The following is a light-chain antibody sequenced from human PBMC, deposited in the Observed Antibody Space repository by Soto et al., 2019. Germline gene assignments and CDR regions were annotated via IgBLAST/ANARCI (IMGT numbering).Light chain of an antibody. CDR1: QAIRND. CDR2: AAA. J-gene: IGKJ1*01. Sequence: AIQMTQSPSSLSACVGDRVTITCRASQAIRNDVAWSQQRAGKAPKLLIAAAAILKSGVPSRFNGRGSGTDFTLTVSSLQSEDLGTYYCLQDYNYPWTFGQGTKVAIK. CDR3: LQDYNYPWT. V-gene: IGKV1-6*01.